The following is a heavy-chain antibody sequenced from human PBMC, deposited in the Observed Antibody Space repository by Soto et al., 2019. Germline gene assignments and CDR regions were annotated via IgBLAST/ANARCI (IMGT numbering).Heavy chain of an antibody. V-gene: IGHV3-30*18. Sequence: QVQLVESGGGVVQPGRSLRLSCAASGFTFSSYGMHWVRQAPGKGLEWVAVISYDGSDKYYADSVKGRFTISRDNSNSTLYLQMDSLRAEDTAVYYCAKGVVVATNYFQHWGQGTLVTVSS. CDR1: GFTFSSYG. CDR2: ISYDGSDK. D-gene: IGHD2-15*01. J-gene: IGHJ1*01. CDR3: AKGVVVATNYFQH.